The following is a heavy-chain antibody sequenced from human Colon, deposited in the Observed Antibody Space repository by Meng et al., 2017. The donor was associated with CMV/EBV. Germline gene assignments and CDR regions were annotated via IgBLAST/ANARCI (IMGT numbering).Heavy chain of an antibody. Sequence: GESLKISCGASGFIFSDDNMTWTRQVPGQGLDWISCTHCCANSIHCADSVKGHFTISRDNAKNSLYLQMNSLRAEDTAVYYCVYGGFFFNYWGQGTLVTVSS. CDR1: GFIFSDDN. CDR3: VYGGFFFNY. V-gene: IGHV3-11*04. CDR2: THCCANSI. J-gene: IGHJ4*02. D-gene: IGHD4-23*01.